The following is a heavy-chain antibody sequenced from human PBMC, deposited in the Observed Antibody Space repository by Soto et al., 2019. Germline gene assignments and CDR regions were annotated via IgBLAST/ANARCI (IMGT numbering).Heavy chain of an antibody. CDR3: AKDPLVVITTGEFDYFDY. Sequence: WGSLRLSCAASGFTFSSYAIIWCLQSAFEGLEWVSAISGSGGSTYYADSVKGRFTISRDNSRNTLYLQMNSLRAEDTAVYYCAKDPLVVITTGEFDYFDYWGQGTLVTVSS. CDR2: ISGSGGST. CDR1: GFTFSSYA. D-gene: IGHD3-22*01. J-gene: IGHJ4*02. V-gene: IGHV3-23*01.